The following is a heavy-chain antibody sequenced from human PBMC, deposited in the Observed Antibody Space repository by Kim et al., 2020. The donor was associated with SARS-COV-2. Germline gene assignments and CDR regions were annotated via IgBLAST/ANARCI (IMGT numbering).Heavy chain of an antibody. CDR3: ARKCRYCSGGSCYSVGFDY. J-gene: IGHJ4*02. Sequence: GRFTISRDNAKNSLYLQMNSLRAEDTALYYCARKCRYCSGGSCYSVGFDYWGQGTLVTVSS. V-gene: IGHV3-20*03. D-gene: IGHD2-15*01.